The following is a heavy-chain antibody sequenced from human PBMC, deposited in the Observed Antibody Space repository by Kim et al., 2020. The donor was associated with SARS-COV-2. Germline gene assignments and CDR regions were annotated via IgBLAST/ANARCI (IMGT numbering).Heavy chain of an antibody. CDR3: AKDPAYASGSYYSGFDY. V-gene: IGHV3-23*01. Sequence: VKGRFTISRDNSKNTLYLQMNSLRAEETAVYYCAKDPAYASGSYYSGFDYWGQGTLVTVSS. D-gene: IGHD3-10*01. J-gene: IGHJ4*02.